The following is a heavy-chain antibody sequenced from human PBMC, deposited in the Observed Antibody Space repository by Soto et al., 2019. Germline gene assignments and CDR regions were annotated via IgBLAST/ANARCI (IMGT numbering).Heavy chain of an antibody. CDR2: ISYDGSNK. V-gene: IGHV3-30*18. CDR3: AKDLVSSGGSCH. J-gene: IGHJ4*02. D-gene: IGHD2-15*01. CDR1: GFTFSSYG. Sequence: GGSLRLSCAASGFTFSSYGMHWVRQAPGKGLEWVAVISYDGSNKYYADSVKGRFTISRDNSKNTLYLQMNSLRAEDTAVYYCAKDLVSSGGSCHSGQGTLVTVSS.